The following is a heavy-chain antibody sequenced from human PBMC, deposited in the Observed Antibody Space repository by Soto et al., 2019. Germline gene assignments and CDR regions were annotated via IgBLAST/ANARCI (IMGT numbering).Heavy chain of an antibody. CDR3: ALRSMAVVPEY. J-gene: IGHJ4*02. Sequence: QVQLQESGPGLVKPSETLSLTCAVSGDSISSYYCMWIRQPPGKGLESIGYLYYGRSANYNPSLRSRVTLSVETSTNQCSLTLSSMTAADTAVYYCALRSMAVVPEYWGQGTLVTVSS. D-gene: IGHD3-22*01. V-gene: IGHV4-59*01. CDR1: GDSISSYY. CDR2: LYYGRSA.